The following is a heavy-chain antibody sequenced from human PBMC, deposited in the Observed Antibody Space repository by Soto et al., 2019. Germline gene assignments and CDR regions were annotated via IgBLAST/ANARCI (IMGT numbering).Heavy chain of an antibody. CDR2: ISAHNGDT. D-gene: IGHD3-9*01. CDR3: ASDDAYNDIGGGVLDLYSYNMDA. Sequence: QVQLVQSEAEVKKPGASLKVSCRASGYNFANYGISLVRQAPGQGLEWMGWISAHNGDTKYAQKVQGRVTMTAEASTSTAYMEIWRLRSGDSTVYYCASDDAYNDIGGGVLDLYSYNMDAWGQGTRVTV. J-gene: IGHJ6*02. CDR1: GYNFANYG. V-gene: IGHV1-18*01.